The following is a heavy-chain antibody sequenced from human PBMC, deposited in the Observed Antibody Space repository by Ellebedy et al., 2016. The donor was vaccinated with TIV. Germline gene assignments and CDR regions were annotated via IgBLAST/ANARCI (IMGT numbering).Heavy chain of an antibody. D-gene: IGHD3-9*01. J-gene: IGHJ4*02. CDR1: EFTFSSSS. CDR3: ARDLDLFIGYFDY. Sequence: GESLKISCAASEFTFSSSSMNWVRQAPGQGLEWVSSISSSSSYIYYGDSVKGRFTISRDNAKNSLYLQMNSLRAEDTAGYYCARDLDLFIGYFDYWGQGTLVSVSS. V-gene: IGHV3-21*01. CDR2: ISSSSSYI.